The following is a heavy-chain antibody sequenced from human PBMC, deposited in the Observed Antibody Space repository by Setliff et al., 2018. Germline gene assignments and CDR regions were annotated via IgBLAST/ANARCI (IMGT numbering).Heavy chain of an antibody. CDR2: INHSGST. J-gene: IGHJ6*03. Sequence: PSETLSLTCAVYGGSFSGYYWSWIRQPPGKGLEWIGEINHSGSTNYSPSLKSRVTISVDTSKNQFSLKLSSVTAADTAVYYCASQLGGYCSGGSCYSYYYYYYMDVWGKGTTVTVSS. V-gene: IGHV4-34*01. D-gene: IGHD2-15*01. CDR1: GGSFSGYY. CDR3: ASQLGGYCSGGSCYSYYYYYYMDV.